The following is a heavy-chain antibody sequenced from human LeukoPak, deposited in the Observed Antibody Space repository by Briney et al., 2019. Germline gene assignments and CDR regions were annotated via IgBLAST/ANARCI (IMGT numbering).Heavy chain of an antibody. D-gene: IGHD3-22*01. CDR1: GGSFSGYY. CDR3: ASTDSSGLN. V-gene: IGHV4-34*01. Sequence: SETLSLTCAVYGGSFSGYYWSWIRQPPGKGLEWIGEINHSGSTNYNPSLKSRVTISVDTSKNQFSLKLSSVTAADTAVYYCASTDSSGLNWGQGTLVTVSS. J-gene: IGHJ4*02. CDR2: INHSGST.